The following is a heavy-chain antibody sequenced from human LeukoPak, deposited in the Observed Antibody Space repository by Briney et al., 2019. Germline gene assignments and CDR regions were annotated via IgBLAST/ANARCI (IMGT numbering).Heavy chain of an antibody. CDR2: INPNSGGT. J-gene: IGHJ4*02. CDR3: ARDHLSRAQQLGIDY. D-gene: IGHD6-13*01. Sequence: ASVKVSCKASGYTFTGYYMHWVRQAPGQGLEWMGWINPNSGGTNYAQKFQGRVTMTRDTSTSTVYMELSSLRSDDTAVYYCARDHLSRAQQLGIDYWGQGTLVTVSS. V-gene: IGHV1-2*02. CDR1: GYTFTGYY.